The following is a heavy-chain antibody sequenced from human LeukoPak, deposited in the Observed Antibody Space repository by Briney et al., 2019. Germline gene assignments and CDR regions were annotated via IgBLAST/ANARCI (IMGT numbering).Heavy chain of an antibody. J-gene: IGHJ6*02. CDR3: ARGGARLYGMDV. V-gene: IGHV4-59*08. D-gene: IGHD4/OR15-4a*01. CDR2: IYYSGST. Sequence: SETLSLTCTVSGGSISGYYWSWIRQPPGKGLEWIGYIYYSGSTNYNPSLKSRVTISEDTSKNQFSLKLTSVTAADTAVYYCARGGARLYGMDVWGQGTTVTVSS. CDR1: GGSISGYY.